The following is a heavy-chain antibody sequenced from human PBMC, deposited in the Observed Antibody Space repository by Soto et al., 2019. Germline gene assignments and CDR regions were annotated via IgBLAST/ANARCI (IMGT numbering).Heavy chain of an antibody. D-gene: IGHD2-2*03. CDR2: IFYNGST. Sequence: QVQLQESGPGLVKPSETLSLTCAVSGASISPYYWSWIRQSPGKGLEWIGFIFYNGSTNYNPTLTNRIAISVDTSKNHFSLKLNSVTAADTAVYYCARHGWQVLPFFDFWGHGSLVTVSS. CDR3: ARHGWQVLPFFDF. CDR1: GASISPYY. V-gene: IGHV4-59*08. J-gene: IGHJ4*01.